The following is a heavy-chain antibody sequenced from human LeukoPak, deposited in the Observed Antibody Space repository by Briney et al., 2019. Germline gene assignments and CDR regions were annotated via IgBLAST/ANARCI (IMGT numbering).Heavy chain of an antibody. CDR2: IYYCGST. J-gene: IGHJ4*02. CDR3: AGRYEYVWGSYRFDY. D-gene: IGHD3-16*02. V-gene: IGHV4-59*03. CDR1: GGSISSYY. Sequence: SGTLSLTCTVSGGSISSYYWHWIRQPPGKGLEWVGYIYYCGSTNYNPSLKSRVTISVDTSKNQLSLKLSSVTAADTAVYYCAGRYEYVWGSYRFDYWGQGTLVTVSS.